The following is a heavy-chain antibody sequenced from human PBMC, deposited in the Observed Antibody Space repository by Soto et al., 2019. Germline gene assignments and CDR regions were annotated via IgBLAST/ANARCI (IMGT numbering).Heavy chain of an antibody. V-gene: IGHV1-18*01. Sequence: ASVKVSCTASGYTFTSYGISWVRQAPGQGLEWMGWISAYNGNTNYAQKLQGRVTMTTDTSTSTAYMELRSLRSDDTAVYYCARGSSSWYQDYYYYMDVWGKGTTVTVSS. CDR1: GYTFTSYG. J-gene: IGHJ6*03. D-gene: IGHD6-13*01. CDR2: ISAYNGNT. CDR3: ARGSSSWYQDYYYYMDV.